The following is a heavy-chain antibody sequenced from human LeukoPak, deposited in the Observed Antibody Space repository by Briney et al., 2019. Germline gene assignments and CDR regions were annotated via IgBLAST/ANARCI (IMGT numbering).Heavy chain of an antibody. CDR1: GGTFSSYA. Sequence: ASVKVSCKASGGTFSSYAISWVRQAPGQGLEWMGGIIPIFGTANYAQKFQGRVTITADKSTSTAYMGLSSLRSEDTAVYYCATIRGGFDYWGQGTLVTVSS. J-gene: IGHJ4*02. D-gene: IGHD3-10*01. V-gene: IGHV1-69*06. CDR2: IIPIFGTA. CDR3: ATIRGGFDY.